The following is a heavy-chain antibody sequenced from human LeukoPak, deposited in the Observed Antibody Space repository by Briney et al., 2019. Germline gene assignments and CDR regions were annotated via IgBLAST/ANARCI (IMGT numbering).Heavy chain of an antibody. Sequence: PSETLSLTCTVSGGSISSSSYYWGWIRQPPGKGLEWIGSIYYSGSTYYNPSLKSRVTISVDTSKNQFSLKLSSVTAADTAVYYCARHRRGYSYGVVLNYFDYWGQGTLVTDSS. V-gene: IGHV4-39*01. D-gene: IGHD5-18*01. CDR2: IYYSGST. CDR3: ARHRRGYSYGVVLNYFDY. CDR1: GGSISSSSYY. J-gene: IGHJ4*02.